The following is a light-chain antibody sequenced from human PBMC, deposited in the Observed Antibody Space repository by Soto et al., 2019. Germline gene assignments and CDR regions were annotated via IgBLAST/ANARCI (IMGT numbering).Light chain of an antibody. CDR3: QQLNSYPLT. CDR1: QDFSNF. CDR2: DAS. V-gene: IGKV1-9*01. Sequence: IQWTQSPSFLSASIGDRVTITCRASQDFSNFLAWYQQKPGRAPKLLMYDASTLQSGVPSRFSGSGSGTEFTLTISSLQPEDFATYYCQQLNSYPLTFGGGTKVDIK. J-gene: IGKJ4*01.